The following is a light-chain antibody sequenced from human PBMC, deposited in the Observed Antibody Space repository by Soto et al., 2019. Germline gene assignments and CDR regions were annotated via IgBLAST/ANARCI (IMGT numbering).Light chain of an antibody. V-gene: IGLV1-44*01. J-gene: IGLJ3*02. CDR3: ATWDDSLNGWV. CDR1: SSNIGSNA. CDR2: SNN. Sequence: QSVLTQPPSASGTPGQRVTISCSGSSSNIGSNAVSWYQQLPGTAPKVLIYSNNQRPSGVPDRFSGSKSGTSASLAISGLQSEDDADYYWATWDDSLNGWVFGGGTKLTVL.